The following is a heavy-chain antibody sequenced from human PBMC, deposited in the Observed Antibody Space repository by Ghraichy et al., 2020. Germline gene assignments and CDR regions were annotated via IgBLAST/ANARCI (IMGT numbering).Heavy chain of an antibody. D-gene: IGHD2-2*01. CDR1: GYTFTDYF. V-gene: IGHV1-2*04. J-gene: IGHJ3*02. CDR3: ARPSRGNCRSTSCLDAFNI. Sequence: ASVKVSCKASGYTFTDYFMHWVRQAPGQGLEWMGWINADNGGTNYAQKFQGWVTMTRDTSISTAYMELSRLKSDDSAVYYCARPSRGNCRSTSCLDAFNIWGQGTMVTVSS. CDR2: INADNGGT.